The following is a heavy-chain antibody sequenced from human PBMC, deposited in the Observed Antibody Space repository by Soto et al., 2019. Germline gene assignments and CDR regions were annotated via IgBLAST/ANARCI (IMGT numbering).Heavy chain of an antibody. CDR1: GFTFSSYA. J-gene: IGHJ5*02. CDR2: ISGSGGST. CDR3: AKDLDSNYEDWFDP. Sequence: GGSLRLSCAASGFTFSSYAMSWVRRAPGKGLEWVSAISGSGGSTYYADSVKGRFTISRDNSTNTRYLQMNSLRAEDTAVYYCAKDLDSNYEDWFDPWGQGTLVTVSS. D-gene: IGHD4-4*01. V-gene: IGHV3-23*01.